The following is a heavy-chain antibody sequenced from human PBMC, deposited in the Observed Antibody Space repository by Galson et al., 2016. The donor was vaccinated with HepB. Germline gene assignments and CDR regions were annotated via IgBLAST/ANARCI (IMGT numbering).Heavy chain of an antibody. CDR2: ISGSGGNT. Sequence: SLRLSCAASGFTFSSYAMSWVRQAPGKGLEWVSAISGSGGNTYYADSVKGRFTISRDNSKNTLYLQMNSLRAEDTAVYYCAKDSSYYGSGSGFDSWGRGTLVTVSS. V-gene: IGHV3-23*01. CDR1: GFTFSSYA. D-gene: IGHD3-10*01. J-gene: IGHJ2*01. CDR3: AKDSSYYGSGSGFDS.